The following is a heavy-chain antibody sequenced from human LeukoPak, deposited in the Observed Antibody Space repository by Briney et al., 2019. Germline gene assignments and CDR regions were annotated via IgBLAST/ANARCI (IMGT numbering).Heavy chain of an antibody. V-gene: IGHV3-30*02. Sequence: PGGSLRLSCAASGFTFSIYGMHWVRQAPGNGLEWVAFIRYDGSNKYYADSVKGRFTISRDNSKNTLYLQMNSLRAEDTAVYYCAKERDTAMVTIDYWGQGTLVTVSS. CDR1: GFTFSIYG. D-gene: IGHD5-18*01. J-gene: IGHJ4*02. CDR2: IRYDGSNK. CDR3: AKERDTAMVTIDY.